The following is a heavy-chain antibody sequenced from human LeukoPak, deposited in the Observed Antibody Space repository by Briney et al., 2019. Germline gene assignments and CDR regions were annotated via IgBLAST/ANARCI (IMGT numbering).Heavy chain of an antibody. Sequence: PSETLSLTCAVYGGSFSGYYWSWIRQPPGKGLEWIGEINHSGSTNYNPSLKSRVTISVDTSKNQFSLKLSSVTAADTAVYYCARGGYYGSGRPVYYWGQGTLVTVSS. D-gene: IGHD3-10*01. V-gene: IGHV4-34*01. CDR2: INHSGST. CDR1: GGSFSGYY. J-gene: IGHJ4*02. CDR3: ARGGYYGSGRPVYY.